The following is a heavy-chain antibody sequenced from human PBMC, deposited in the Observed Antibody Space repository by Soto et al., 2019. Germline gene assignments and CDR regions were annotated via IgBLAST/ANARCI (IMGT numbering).Heavy chain of an antibody. CDR3: ARSIVVVPAATLAPVPNWFDP. CDR1: GGSISSGGYY. J-gene: IGHJ5*02. Sequence: PSETLSLTCTVSGGSISSGGYYWSWIRQHPGKGLEWIGYIYYSGSTYYNPSLKSRVTISVDTSKNQFSLKLSSVTAADTAVYYCARSIVVVPAATLAPVPNWFDPWGQGTLVTV. CDR2: IYYSGST. V-gene: IGHV4-31*03. D-gene: IGHD2-2*01.